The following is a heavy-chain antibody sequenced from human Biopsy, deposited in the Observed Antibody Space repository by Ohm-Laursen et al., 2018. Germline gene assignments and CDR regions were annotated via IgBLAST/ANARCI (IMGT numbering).Heavy chain of an antibody. Sequence: EASVKVSCKAPGGTFSNYGVNWVRQAPGQGLEWLGGNIPILGTGNYAQKFQDRVTVVADTSTSTATMELRSLRSDDTAVYYCATKLTGYFHHWGQGTLVIVSS. CDR1: GGTFSNYG. CDR2: NIPILGTG. J-gene: IGHJ1*01. CDR3: ATKLTGYFHH. D-gene: IGHD3-9*01. V-gene: IGHV1-69*06.